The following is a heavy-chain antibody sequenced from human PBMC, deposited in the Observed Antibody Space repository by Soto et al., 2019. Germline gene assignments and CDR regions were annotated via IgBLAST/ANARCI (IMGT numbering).Heavy chain of an antibody. Sequence: QVQLQESGPGLVKPSQTLSLTCTVSGGSISSDSFYWNGIRQHPVKSMDWIGYDYYSGSTYYNPSLKSRVTLSVDTSKNQFSVNLKSVTVADTAVYSWARAEGKRGRQYCGSTSCVYYFNSWGQGTLVSVSS. CDR1: GGSISSDSFY. CDR2: DYYSGST. D-gene: IGHD2-2*01. J-gene: IGHJ4*02. V-gene: IGHV4-31*03. CDR3: ARAEGKRGRQYCGSTSCVYYFNS.